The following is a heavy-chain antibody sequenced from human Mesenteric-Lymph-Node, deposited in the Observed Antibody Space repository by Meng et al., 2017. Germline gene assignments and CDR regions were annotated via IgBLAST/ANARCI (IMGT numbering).Heavy chain of an antibody. Sequence: GESLKISCAVSGVTVSNGYMAWVRQAPGKGLEWVSVIDSGGTTYYADSVKGRFTISRDNSRNTLYLQMNSLRPEDTALYYCARDGYVRYWYFWWGQGTLVTVSS. J-gene: IGHJ4*02. CDR1: GVTVSNGY. D-gene: IGHD2-8*02. CDR2: IDSGGTT. CDR3: ARDGYVRYWYFW. V-gene: IGHV3-66*02.